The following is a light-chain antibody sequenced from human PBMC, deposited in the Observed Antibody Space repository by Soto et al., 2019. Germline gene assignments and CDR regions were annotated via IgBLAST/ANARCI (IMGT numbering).Light chain of an antibody. J-gene: IGKJ1*01. V-gene: IGKV1-5*01. CDR3: QQYNSYPGT. CDR1: QSISSW. Sequence: DIQMTQSPSTVTASVGDRVTITCRASQSISSWLAWYQQKPGKAPKLLIYDASSLESGVPSRFSGSGSGTEFTLTMSSLQPDDSATYYCQQYNSYPGTFGQGTKVQIK. CDR2: DAS.